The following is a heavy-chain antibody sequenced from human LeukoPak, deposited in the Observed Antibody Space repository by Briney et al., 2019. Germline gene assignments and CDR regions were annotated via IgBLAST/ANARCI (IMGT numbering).Heavy chain of an antibody. CDR1: GFTFSAYD. Sequence: AGGSLRLSCAASGFTFSAYDMNWVRQAPGKGLEWVSYISRDSAFVCYADSVKGRLTISRDNAKNSLYLQMESLRGEDTAVYYCARDDASTARASGMDVWGIGTTVTVSS. V-gene: IGHV3-21*01. CDR3: ARDDASTARASGMDV. J-gene: IGHJ6*04. D-gene: IGHD6-6*01. CDR2: ISRDSAFV.